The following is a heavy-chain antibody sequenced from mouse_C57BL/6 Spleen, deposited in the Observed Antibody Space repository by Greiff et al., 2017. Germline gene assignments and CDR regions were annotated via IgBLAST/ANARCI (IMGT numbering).Heavy chain of an antibody. CDR3: ARDEGGYNAMDY. CDR1: GFTFSDYY. J-gene: IGHJ4*01. CDR2: IIYDGSST. Sequence: EVHLVESEGGLVQPGSSMKLSCTASGFTFSDYYMAWVRQVPEKGLEWVANIIYDGSSTYYLDSLKSRFIISRDNAKNILYLQMSSLKSEDTATYYCARDEGGYNAMDYQGQGATVTVSS. D-gene: IGHD1-1*02. V-gene: IGHV5-16*01.